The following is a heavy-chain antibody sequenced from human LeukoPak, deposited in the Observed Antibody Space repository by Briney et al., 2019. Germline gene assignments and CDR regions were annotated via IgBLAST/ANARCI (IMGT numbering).Heavy chain of an antibody. CDR3: ARDRDTTGYYYDAFDI. CDR1: GFTFSTYD. D-gene: IGHD3-22*01. Sequence: GGSLRLSCAASGFTFSTYDMYWVRQAPGKGLEWVSYISSRNTTSHYADSVKGRFTVSRDNSQNTLYLQMNSLRAADTAVYFCARDRDTTGYYYDAFDIWGQGTMVTVSS. J-gene: IGHJ3*02. CDR2: ISSRNTTS. V-gene: IGHV3-48*01.